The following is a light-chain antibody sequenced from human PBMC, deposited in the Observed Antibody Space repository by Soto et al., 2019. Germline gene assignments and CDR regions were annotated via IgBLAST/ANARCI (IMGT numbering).Light chain of an antibody. J-gene: IGKJ1*01. CDR3: QQYNNWPLT. Sequence: EIVMTQSPATLSVSPGERATLSCRASQSVSSNLAWYQQKPGQAPRLLIYGASTRATGIPARFSGSGSGTEFTLTISSLQSEDFAVYYCQQYNNWPLTFGQGKKVEIK. CDR1: QSVSSN. CDR2: GAS. V-gene: IGKV3-15*01.